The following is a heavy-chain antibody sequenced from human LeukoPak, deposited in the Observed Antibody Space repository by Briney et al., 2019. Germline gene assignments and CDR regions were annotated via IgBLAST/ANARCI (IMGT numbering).Heavy chain of an antibody. CDR3: ASRSYCSSGSCYGTYYCSGMDV. D-gene: IGHD2-15*01. CDR1: GHSFSGYY. CDR2: IHKRGSP. Sequence: SDTLSLICAVCGHSFSGYYSIWIRHPPGKGLEWIGEIHKRGSPNYNPYLKSRVTRSVDTSKNQFYLRLSSVTAADTAVYYCASRSYCSSGSCYGTYYCSGMDVWGQGTTVTVSS. V-gene: IGHV4-34*01. J-gene: IGHJ6*01.